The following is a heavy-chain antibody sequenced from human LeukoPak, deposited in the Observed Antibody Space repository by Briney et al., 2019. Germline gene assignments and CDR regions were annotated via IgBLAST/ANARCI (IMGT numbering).Heavy chain of an antibody. Sequence: GGSLRLSCAASGFTFSSYSVNWVRQAPGKGLEWVSSISSSGSHMYYADSVKGRFTISRDNAKNSLYLQMNSLRAEDTAVYYCARLTFGGVIGFDYWGQGTLVTVS. CDR2: ISSSGSHM. CDR3: ARLTFGGVIGFDY. V-gene: IGHV3-21*01. J-gene: IGHJ4*02. CDR1: GFTFSSYS. D-gene: IGHD3-16*02.